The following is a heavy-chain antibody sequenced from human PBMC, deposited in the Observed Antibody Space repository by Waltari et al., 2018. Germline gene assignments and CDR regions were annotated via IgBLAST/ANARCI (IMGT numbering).Heavy chain of an antibody. D-gene: IGHD1-7*01. Sequence: NVIRQHPGKGLEWFGYIYHSGSTFYNPSLQSRVTISVDTSKNQFSLKLNSVTVADTAVYYCARGELLFDYWGQGALVTVSS. J-gene: IGHJ4*02. CDR2: IYHSGST. CDR3: ARGELLFDY. V-gene: IGHV4-31*02.